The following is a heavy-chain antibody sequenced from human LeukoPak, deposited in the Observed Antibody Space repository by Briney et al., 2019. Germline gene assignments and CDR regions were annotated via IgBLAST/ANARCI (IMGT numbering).Heavy chain of an antibody. CDR1: GYSISSGYY. D-gene: IGHD2-2*03. CDR3: ARLLRVGYCSTTTCNWFDP. Sequence: SETLSLTCTVSGYSISSGYYWGWLRQPPGKGLEWIGSIFHSGKTYYNPSLKSRVTISVDTSKNQFSLKLSSVTAADTAVYYCARLLRVGYCSTTTCNWFDPWGQGTLVTVSS. CDR2: IFHSGKT. V-gene: IGHV4-38-2*02. J-gene: IGHJ5*02.